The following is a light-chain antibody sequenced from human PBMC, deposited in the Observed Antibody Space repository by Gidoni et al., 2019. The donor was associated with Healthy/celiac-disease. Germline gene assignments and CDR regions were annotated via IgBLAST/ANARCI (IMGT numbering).Light chain of an antibody. Sequence: EIVLTQSPGTLSLSPGEVATLSCRASQSVSGSYLSWYQHKPGQAPRLLIYGASSRAPGIPDRFSGSGSGTDFTLTISRLEPEDFAVYYCQQYGSSPLTFXGXTKVEIK. CDR1: QSVSGSY. V-gene: IGKV3-20*01. J-gene: IGKJ4*01. CDR3: QQYGSSPLT. CDR2: GAS.